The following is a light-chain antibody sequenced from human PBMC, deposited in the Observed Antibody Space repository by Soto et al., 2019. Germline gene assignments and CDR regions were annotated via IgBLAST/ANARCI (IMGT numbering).Light chain of an antibody. J-gene: IGKJ4*01. CDR3: QQYGSYPLT. Sequence: FVLTQSPGTLSLSPGERATLSCRASQSVWTYLAWYQQKRGQAPRLLMYDASNRASGVPARFSGSGSGTDFTLTISRLEPEDFAIYYCQQYGSYPLTFGGGTKVDIK. V-gene: IGKV3-20*01. CDR1: QSVWTY. CDR2: DAS.